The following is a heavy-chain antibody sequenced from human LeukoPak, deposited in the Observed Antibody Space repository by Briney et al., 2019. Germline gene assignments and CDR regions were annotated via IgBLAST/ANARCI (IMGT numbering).Heavy chain of an antibody. J-gene: IGHJ4*02. CDR2: FNSDGSST. Sequence: PGGSLRLSCAASGFTFSSYWMHWVRQAPGKGLVWVSRFNSDGSSTSYADSVKGRFTISRDNAKNTLYLQMNSLRAEDTAVYYCARYSGYAQDFDYWGQGTLVTVSS. CDR1: GFTFSSYW. CDR3: ARYSGYAQDFDY. V-gene: IGHV3-74*01. D-gene: IGHD5-12*01.